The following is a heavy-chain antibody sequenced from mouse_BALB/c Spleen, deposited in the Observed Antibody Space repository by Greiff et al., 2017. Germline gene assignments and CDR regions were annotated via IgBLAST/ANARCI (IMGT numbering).Heavy chain of an antibody. D-gene: IGHD2-1*01. CDR1: GFTFSSYA. J-gene: IGHJ2*01. CDR2: ISSGGSYT. Sequence: EVMLVESGGGLVKPGGSLKLSCAASGFTFSSYAMSWVRQSPEKRLEWVAEISSGGSYTYYPDTVTGRFTISRDNAKNTLYLEMSSLRSEDTAMYYCAREGVYYGLDYWGQGTTLTVSS. V-gene: IGHV5-9-4*01. CDR3: AREGVYYGLDY.